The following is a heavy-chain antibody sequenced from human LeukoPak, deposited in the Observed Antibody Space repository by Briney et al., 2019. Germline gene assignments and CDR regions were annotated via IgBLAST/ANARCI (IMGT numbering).Heavy chain of an antibody. D-gene: IGHD6-13*01. Sequence: ASVTVSCKASGYTFTSYGISWVRQAPGQGLEWMGWISAYNGNTNYAQKLQGRVTMTTDTSTSTAYMELRSLRSDDTAVYYCARISRYSSSWYWGNSNYWGQGTLVTVSS. CDR2: ISAYNGNT. CDR1: GYTFTSYG. J-gene: IGHJ4*02. V-gene: IGHV1-18*01. CDR3: ARISRYSSSWYWGNSNY.